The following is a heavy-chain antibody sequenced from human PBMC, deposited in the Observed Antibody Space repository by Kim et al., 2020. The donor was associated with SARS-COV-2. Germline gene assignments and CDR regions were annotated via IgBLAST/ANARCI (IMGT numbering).Heavy chain of an antibody. Sequence: AQKFQGRVTMTRDTSTSTVYMELSSLRSEDTALYYCVASSGYDRYWYFDLWGRGTLVTVSS. V-gene: IGHV1-46*01. CDR3: VASSGYDRYWYFDL. D-gene: IGHD3-22*01. J-gene: IGHJ2*01.